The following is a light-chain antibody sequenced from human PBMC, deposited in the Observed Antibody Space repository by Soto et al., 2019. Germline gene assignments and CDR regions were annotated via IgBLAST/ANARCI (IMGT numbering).Light chain of an antibody. CDR3: QSYDATSYV. Sequence: NFMLTQAHSVSESPGKTVTISCTRSSGNIASNFVQWYQQRPGSAPTILIFKNDQRPSGVPDRFSGSLDSSSNSASLIISGLNTEEEADYYCQSYDATSYVFGTGTKVTVL. V-gene: IGLV6-57*03. CDR1: SGNIASNF. CDR2: KND. J-gene: IGLJ1*01.